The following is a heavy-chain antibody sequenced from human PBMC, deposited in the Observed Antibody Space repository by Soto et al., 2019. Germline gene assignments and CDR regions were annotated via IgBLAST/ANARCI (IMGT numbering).Heavy chain of an antibody. CDR2: FRYSENT. V-gene: IGHV4-39*01. D-gene: IGHD2-2*01. J-gene: IGHJ4*02. CDR1: GDSISSSRYH. Sequence: QLQLQESGPGLVRPSETLSLTCTVSGDSISSSRYHWGWIRQAPGKGLEWIGSFRYSENTAYSPSLQCPVPRSVDTSKNQFSLMLASVAAADTAVYYCASLPVLPSAMPLDSWGQGTLVTVSS. CDR3: ASLPVLPSAMPLDS.